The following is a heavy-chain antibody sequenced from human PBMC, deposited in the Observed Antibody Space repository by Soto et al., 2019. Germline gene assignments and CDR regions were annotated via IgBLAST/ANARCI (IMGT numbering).Heavy chain of an antibody. CDR3: ATETPYSSNWATFDF. D-gene: IGHD6-13*01. J-gene: IGHJ4*02. V-gene: IGHV3-48*01. Sequence: DSVRGRFTISRDNAENSLYLQMNSLRAEDTAMYYCATETPYSSNWATFDFWGQGTLVTVSS.